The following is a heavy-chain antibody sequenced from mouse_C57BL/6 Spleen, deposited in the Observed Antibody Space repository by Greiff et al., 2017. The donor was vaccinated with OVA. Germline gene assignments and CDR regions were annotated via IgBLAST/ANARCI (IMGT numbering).Heavy chain of an antibody. Sequence: VQLQQPGAELVKPGASVKLSCKASGYTFTSYWMHWVKQRPGRGLEWIGRIDPNSGGTKYNEKFKSKATLTVDKPSSTAYMQLSSLTSEDSAVYYCARHSHFITTVVPFDYWGQGTTLTVSS. D-gene: IGHD1-1*01. CDR1: GYTFTSYW. V-gene: IGHV1-72*01. CDR3: ARHSHFITTVVPFDY. J-gene: IGHJ2*01. CDR2: IDPNSGGT.